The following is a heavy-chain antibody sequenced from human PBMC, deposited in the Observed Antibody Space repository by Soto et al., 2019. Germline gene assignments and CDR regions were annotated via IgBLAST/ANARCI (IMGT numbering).Heavy chain of an antibody. V-gene: IGHV3-11*01. Sequence: QVQLVESGGDLVKPGGSLRLSCAASGFTFSDYYMSWIRQAPGKGLEWVSYISSSGSAKYYADSVKGRFTISRDNSKNALYLQLNSLGAEDTAVYYCARVSSGWDYYYYGMDVWGQGTTVIVS. CDR2: ISSSGSAK. CDR3: ARVSSGWDYYYYGMDV. J-gene: IGHJ6*02. D-gene: IGHD6-19*01. CDR1: GFTFSDYY.